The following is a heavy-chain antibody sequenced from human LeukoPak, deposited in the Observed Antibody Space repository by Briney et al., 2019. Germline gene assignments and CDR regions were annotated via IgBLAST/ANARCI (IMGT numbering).Heavy chain of an antibody. J-gene: IGHJ3*02. D-gene: IGHD1-26*01. CDR3: AGQWEPGVTDAFDI. V-gene: IGHV3-21*01. Sequence: PGGSLRLSCAASGFTFSSYNMNWVRQAPGKGLEWVSSISSSGSYIYYADSVKGRFTISRDNAKNSLYLQMNSLRAEDTAVYYCAGQWEPGVTDAFDIWGQGTMVTVSS. CDR2: ISSSGSYI. CDR1: GFTFSSYN.